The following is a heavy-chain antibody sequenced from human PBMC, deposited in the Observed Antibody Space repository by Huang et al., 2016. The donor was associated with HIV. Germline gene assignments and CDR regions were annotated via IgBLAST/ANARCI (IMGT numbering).Heavy chain of an antibody. Sequence: QVQLVESGGGVVQPGGSLRLSCATSGFRFISFGMNWVRQAPGKGLEWVATMSYDGTNQFDADAIKGRFTISRDTSNRTVFLQMNGLRPEDTALYYCARGSGDLDYWGQGTLVIVS. CDR1: GFRFISFG. J-gene: IGHJ4*02. CDR2: MSYDGTNQ. D-gene: IGHD7-27*01. V-gene: IGHV3-30*19. CDR3: ARGSGDLDY.